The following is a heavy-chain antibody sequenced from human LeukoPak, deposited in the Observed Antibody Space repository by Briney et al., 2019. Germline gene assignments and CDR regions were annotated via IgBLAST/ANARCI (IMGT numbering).Heavy chain of an antibody. CDR2: IYYSGST. Sequence: SETLSLTCTVSGGSISSYYWSWIRRPPGKGLEWIGYIYYSGSTNYNPSLKSRVTISVDTSKNQFSLKLSSVTAADTAVYYCAREGRGCTNGVCYLWFDPWGQGTLVTVSS. D-gene: IGHD2-8*01. V-gene: IGHV4-59*01. CDR1: GGSISSYY. CDR3: AREGRGCTNGVCYLWFDP. J-gene: IGHJ5*02.